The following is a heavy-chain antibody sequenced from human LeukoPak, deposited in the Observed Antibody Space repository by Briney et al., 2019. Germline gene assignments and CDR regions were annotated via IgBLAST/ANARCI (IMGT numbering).Heavy chain of an antibody. D-gene: IGHD2/OR15-2a*01. Sequence: ASVKVSCTASGYSFSDFYIHWLRQAPGQGLEWLGWINPNSGGTNFAQYSQGRVTMTRDTSTSTVYMELSSLRSDDTAVYYCARPLGSLKEYWWFDPWGQGTLVTVSS. CDR1: GYSFSDFY. J-gene: IGHJ5*02. CDR2: INPNSGGT. CDR3: ARPLGSLKEYWWFDP. V-gene: IGHV1-2*02.